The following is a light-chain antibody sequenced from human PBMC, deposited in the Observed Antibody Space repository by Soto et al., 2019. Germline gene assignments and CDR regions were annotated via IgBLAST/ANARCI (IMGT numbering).Light chain of an antibody. Sequence: EIVLTQSPGTLSLSPGERATLSCRARQSLDNKYIAWYQHKPGQAPKLLIYGASTRATGIPDRFSGSGSGTDFTITISRLDPEDFAVYYCQQYGSSFGQGTRLEIK. J-gene: IGKJ5*01. CDR1: QSLDNKY. V-gene: IGKV3-20*01. CDR3: QQYGSS. CDR2: GAS.